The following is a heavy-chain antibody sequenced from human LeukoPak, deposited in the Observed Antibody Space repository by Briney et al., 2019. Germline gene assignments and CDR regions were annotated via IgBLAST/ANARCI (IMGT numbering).Heavy chain of an antibody. CDR3: ARDIPYYDILTGYYDRFDP. CDR1: GGSFSGYY. Sequence: SETLSLTCAVYGGSFSGYYWSWIRQPPGKGLEWIGEINHSGSTSYNPSLKSRVTISVDTSKNQFSLKLSSVTAADTAVYYCARDIPYYDILTGYYDRFDPWGQGTLVTVSS. V-gene: IGHV4-34*01. D-gene: IGHD3-9*01. J-gene: IGHJ5*02. CDR2: INHSGST.